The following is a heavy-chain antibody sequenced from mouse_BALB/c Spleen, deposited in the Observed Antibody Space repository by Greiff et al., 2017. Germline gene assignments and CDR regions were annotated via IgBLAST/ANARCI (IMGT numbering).Heavy chain of an antibody. CDR1: GYSITSDYA. V-gene: IGHV3-2*02. D-gene: IGHD1-1*02. J-gene: IGHJ4*01. CDR2: ISYSGST. CDR3: ARFYGTYAMDY. Sequence: EVQLVESGPGLVKPSQSLSLTCTVTGYSITSDYAWNWIRQFPGNKLEWMGYISYSGSTSYNPSLKSRISITRDTSKNQFFLQLNSVTTEDTATYYCARFYGTYAMDYWGQGTSVTVSS.